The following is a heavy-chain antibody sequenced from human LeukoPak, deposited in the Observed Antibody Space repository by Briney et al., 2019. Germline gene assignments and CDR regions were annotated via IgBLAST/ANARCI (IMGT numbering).Heavy chain of an antibody. D-gene: IGHD3-10*01. CDR2: ISGSGGST. Sequence: PGGSLRLSCAASGFTVSSNYMSWVRQAPGKGLEWVSAISGSGGSTYYADSVKGRFTISRDNSKNTLYLQMNSLRAEDTAVYYCAKSPSITMVRGVIPFDYWGQGTLVTVSS. V-gene: IGHV3-23*01. J-gene: IGHJ4*02. CDR3: AKSPSITMVRGVIPFDY. CDR1: GFTVSSNY.